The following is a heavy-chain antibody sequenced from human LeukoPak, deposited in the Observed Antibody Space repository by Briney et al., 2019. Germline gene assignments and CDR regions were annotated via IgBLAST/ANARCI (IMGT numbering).Heavy chain of an antibody. J-gene: IGHJ4*02. D-gene: IGHD1-26*01. Sequence: ASVKVSCKASGYTFTSYGISWVRQAPGQGLEWMGWISAYNGNTNYAQKLQGRVTMTTDTSTSTAYMELRSLRSDDTAVYYCARDSGWVSGSCYRKFDYWGQGTLVTVSS. V-gene: IGHV1-18*01. CDR1: GYTFTSYG. CDR3: ARDSGWVSGSCYRKFDY. CDR2: ISAYNGNT.